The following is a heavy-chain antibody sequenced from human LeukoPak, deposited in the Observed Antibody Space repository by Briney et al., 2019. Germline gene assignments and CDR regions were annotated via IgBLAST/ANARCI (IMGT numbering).Heavy chain of an antibody. J-gene: IGHJ4*02. CDR1: GGTFSSYA. D-gene: IGHD3-3*01. Sequence: SVKVSCKASGGTFSSYAISWVRQAPGQGLEWMGRIIPIFGTANYAQKFQGRATITTDESTSTAYMELSSLRSEDTAVYYCASGTYYDFWSGYPLDYWSQGTLVTVSS. CDR2: IIPIFGTA. V-gene: IGHV1-69*05. CDR3: ASGTYYDFWSGYPLDY.